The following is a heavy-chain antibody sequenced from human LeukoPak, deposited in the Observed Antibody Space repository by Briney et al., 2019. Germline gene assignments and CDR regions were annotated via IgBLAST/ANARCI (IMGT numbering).Heavy chain of an antibody. CDR3: ATRSAADSSGWGS. CDR2: ISSSSSYI. D-gene: IGHD6-19*01. CDR1: GFTFSSYE. Sequence: GGSLRLSCAASGFTFSSYEMNWVRQAPGKGLEWVSSISSSSSYIYYADSVKDRFTISRDNAKNSLYLQMNSLRAEDTAVYYCATRSAADSSGWGSWGQGTLVAVSS. V-gene: IGHV3-21*01. J-gene: IGHJ4*02.